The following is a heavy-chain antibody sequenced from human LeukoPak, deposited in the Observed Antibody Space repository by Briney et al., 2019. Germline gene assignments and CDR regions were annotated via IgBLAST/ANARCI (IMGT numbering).Heavy chain of an antibody. J-gene: IGHJ6*02. CDR2: ISAYNGNT. CDR1: GYTFTSYG. D-gene: IGHD2-8*01. V-gene: IGHV1-18*01. CDR3: ARDRYCTNGVCPVYYYYGMDV. Sequence: ASVEVSCKASGYTFTSYGISWVRQAPGQGLEWMGWISAYNGNTNYAQKLQGRVTMTTDTSTSTAYMELRSLRSDDTAVYYCARDRYCTNGVCPVYYYYGMDVWGQGTTVTVSS.